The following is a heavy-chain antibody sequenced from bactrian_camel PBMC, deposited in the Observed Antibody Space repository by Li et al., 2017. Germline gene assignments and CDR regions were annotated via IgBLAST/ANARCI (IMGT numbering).Heavy chain of an antibody. J-gene: IGHJ4*01. Sequence: VQLVESGGGLVQPGGSLRLSCAASGFDFSSYYMTWVRQAPGKGLEWVATINSDDTVVYGDSVKDRFTISRDNAKSTVHLQLNSLKTEDMAMYYCTLGYLPNYPTKGQGTQVTVS. CDR2: INSDDTV. V-gene: IGHV3S10*01. CDR1: GFDFSSYY. D-gene: IGHD2*01.